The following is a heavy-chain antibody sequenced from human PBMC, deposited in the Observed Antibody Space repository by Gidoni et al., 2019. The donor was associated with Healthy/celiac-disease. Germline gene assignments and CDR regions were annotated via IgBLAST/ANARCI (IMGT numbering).Heavy chain of an antibody. Sequence: EVQLVESGGGLVKPGGSLRLSCAASGFTFSSYSMNWVRQAPGKGLEWVSSISSSSSYIYYADSVKGRFTISRDNAKNSLYLQMNSLRAEDTAVYYCARDLDSTVPNPAGFDYWGQGTLVTVSS. CDR3: ARDLDSTVPNPAGFDY. J-gene: IGHJ4*02. CDR2: ISSSSSYI. CDR1: GFTFSSYS. V-gene: IGHV3-21*01. D-gene: IGHD4-17*01.